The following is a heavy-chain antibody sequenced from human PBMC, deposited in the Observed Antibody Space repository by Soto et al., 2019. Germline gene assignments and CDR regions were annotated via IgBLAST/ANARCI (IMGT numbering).Heavy chain of an antibody. CDR3: ARDGCSSTSCDKPNNWFDP. V-gene: IGHV3-30-3*01. D-gene: IGHD2-2*01. CDR2: ISYDGSNK. CDR1: GFTFSSYA. Sequence: GGSLRLSCAASGFTFSSYAMHWVRQAPGKGLEWVAVISYDGSNKYYADSVKGRFTISRDNSKNTLYLQMNSLRAEDTAVYYCARDGCSSTSCDKPNNWFDPWGQGTLVTVSS. J-gene: IGHJ5*02.